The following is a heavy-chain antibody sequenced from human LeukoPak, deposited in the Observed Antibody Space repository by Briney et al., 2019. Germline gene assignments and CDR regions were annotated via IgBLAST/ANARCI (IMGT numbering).Heavy chain of an antibody. CDR1: GYTFTDYY. Sequence: ASVKVSCKASGYTFTDYYIHWVRLAPGQGLEWVGWINPNSGGTNYAQNFQGRVAMTRDTAISTAYMELSRLTSDDTAVYFCASTPAADFDYWGQGTLVTVSS. J-gene: IGHJ4*02. D-gene: IGHD6-13*01. CDR3: ASTPAADFDY. CDR2: INPNSGGT. V-gene: IGHV1-2*02.